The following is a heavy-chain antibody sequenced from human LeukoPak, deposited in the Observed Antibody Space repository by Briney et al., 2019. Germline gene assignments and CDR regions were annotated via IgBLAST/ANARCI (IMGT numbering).Heavy chain of an antibody. CDR3: AKDHAQLWFVPDY. D-gene: IGHD5-18*01. J-gene: IGHJ4*02. V-gene: IGHV3-23*01. CDR1: GFTFSSYA. CDR2: ISGSGGST. Sequence: PGGSLRLSCAASGFTFSSYAMSWVRQAPGKGLEWVSAISGSGGSTYYADSVKGRFTISRDNSKNTLYLQMNSLRAEDTPVYYCAKDHAQLWFVPDYWGQGTLVTVSS.